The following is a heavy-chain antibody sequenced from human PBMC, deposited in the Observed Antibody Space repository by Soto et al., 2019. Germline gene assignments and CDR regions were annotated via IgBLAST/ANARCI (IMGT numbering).Heavy chain of an antibody. CDR2: IYYGGNT. CDR3: ARHRTLSP. J-gene: IGHJ5*02. V-gene: IGHV4-59*08. Sequence: PSETLSLTCTVSGGSISTDYWSWVRQPPGKGLEWIGYIYYGGNTNYNPFLKSRVTMSVDASKNQFSLKLRSVTAADTAVYYCARHRTLSPWGQGTLVTVSS. CDR1: GGSISTDY.